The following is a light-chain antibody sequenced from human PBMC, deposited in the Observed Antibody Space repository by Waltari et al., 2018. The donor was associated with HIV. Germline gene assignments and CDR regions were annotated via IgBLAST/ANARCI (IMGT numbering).Light chain of an antibody. CDR2: DAS. J-gene: IGKJ4*01. V-gene: IGKV1-33*01. CDR1: QDIRHY. CDR3: QQFADLPLT. Sequence: DIQMTQSPSSLSASVGDKVASTCQASQDIRHYLNWYQKKPVKAPNLLIYDASKLHTGVPSMFSGSGSGTHLTFTITSLQPEDIGTYYCQQFADLPLTFGGGTQVAI.